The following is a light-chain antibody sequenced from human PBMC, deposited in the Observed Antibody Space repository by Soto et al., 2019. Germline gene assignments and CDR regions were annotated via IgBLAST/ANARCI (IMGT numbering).Light chain of an antibody. CDR3: QQYNTWPPIT. CDR2: GAS. CDR1: QSVRSN. Sequence: EIVMTQSPATLSVSPGERVTLFRRASQSVRSNLAWYQQKPGQAPRLLIYGASTRATGLPARFSGSGSGTDFALTISSLQSEDFAVYYCQQYNTWPPITFGQGTRLEI. J-gene: IGKJ5*01. V-gene: IGKV3-15*01.